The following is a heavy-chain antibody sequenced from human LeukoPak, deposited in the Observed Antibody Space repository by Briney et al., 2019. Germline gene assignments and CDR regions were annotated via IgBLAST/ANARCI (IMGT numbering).Heavy chain of an antibody. CDR1: GFTFSSHW. J-gene: IGHJ4*02. D-gene: IGHD1-26*01. V-gene: IGHV3-74*01. CDR3: IYSGNYPFDY. Sequence: PGGPLRLSCAASGFTFSSHWMHWVRQAPGKGLVWVSRINGDGSSTSYADSVKDRFTIARDNAENTLYLQMNSLRAEDTAVYYCIYSGNYPFDYWGQGTLVTVSS. CDR2: INGDGSST.